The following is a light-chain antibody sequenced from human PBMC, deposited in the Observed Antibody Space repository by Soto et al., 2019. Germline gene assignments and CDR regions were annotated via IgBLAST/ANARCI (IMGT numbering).Light chain of an antibody. CDR3: SAYAGNNNPVI. CDR2: EVS. V-gene: IGLV2-8*01. J-gene: IGLJ2*01. CDR1: SSDVGGHNF. Sequence: QSVLTQPPSASGSPGQSVTISCTGTSSDVGGHNFVSWYQQHPGKAPKFLIYEVSKRPSGVPDRFSGSKSGITASLTVSGLQAYDEAYYYCSAYAGNNNPVIFGGGTKLTVL.